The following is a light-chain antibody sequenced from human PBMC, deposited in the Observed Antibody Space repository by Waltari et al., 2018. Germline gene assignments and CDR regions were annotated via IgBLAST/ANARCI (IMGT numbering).Light chain of an antibody. J-gene: IGLJ3*02. V-gene: IGLV4-69*01. CDR2: VNSDGSH. Sequence: QLVLPQPPSASASLGASVTLTCTLSSGHSGNIIAWHQQQPEKGPRFLMKVNSDGSHTKGDEIPDRFSGSSSGADRYLTISSVQSEDEADYYCQTGGHGTWVFGGGTKLTVL. CDR3: QTGGHGTWV. CDR1: SGHSGNI.